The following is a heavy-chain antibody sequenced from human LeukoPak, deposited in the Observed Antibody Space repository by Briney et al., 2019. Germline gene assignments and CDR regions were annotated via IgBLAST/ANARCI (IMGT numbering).Heavy chain of an antibody. CDR1: GDRISSNSVA. V-gene: IGHV6-1*01. CDR2: TYYRSKWYN. J-gene: IGHJ4*02. Sequence: SQTLSLTCAISGDRISSNSVAWNWIRQSPSRGLEWLGRTYYRSKWYNDYAVSVKSRITINPDTSKNQFSLQLNSVTPEDTAVYYCARGWSSGWSRFDYWGQGTLVTVSS. D-gene: IGHD6-19*01. CDR3: ARGWSSGWSRFDY.